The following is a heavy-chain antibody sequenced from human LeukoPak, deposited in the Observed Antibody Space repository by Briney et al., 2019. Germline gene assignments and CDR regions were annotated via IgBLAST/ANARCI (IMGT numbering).Heavy chain of an antibody. V-gene: IGHV3-48*03. CDR1: GFAFNTYD. J-gene: IGHJ6*02. Sequence: AGGSLRLSCSAAGFAFNTYDMHWVRQAPGKGLQWVSYISDGGGTTYYADSVKGRFTISRDNGKNSLFLQMNSLSAEDTAIYYCARDRDSDGLDVWGQGPRSPS. CDR3: ARDRDSDGLDV. CDR2: ISDGGGTT. D-gene: IGHD2-15*01.